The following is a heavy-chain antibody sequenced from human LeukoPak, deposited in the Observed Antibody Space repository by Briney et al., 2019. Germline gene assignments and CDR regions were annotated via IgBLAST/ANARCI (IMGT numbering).Heavy chain of an antibody. J-gene: IGHJ4*02. D-gene: IGHD3-3*01. V-gene: IGHV1-69*13. CDR2: IIPIFGTS. CDR1: GGTFSSHA. Sequence: GASVKVSCKASGGTFSSHALSWVRQAPGQGLEWMGGIIPIFGTSNYAQKFQGRVTITADVSTSTVYLELTSLKSDDTAVYYCARPTRYYDFWSGFPPFDYWGQGTLVTVSS. CDR3: ARPTRYYDFWSGFPPFDY.